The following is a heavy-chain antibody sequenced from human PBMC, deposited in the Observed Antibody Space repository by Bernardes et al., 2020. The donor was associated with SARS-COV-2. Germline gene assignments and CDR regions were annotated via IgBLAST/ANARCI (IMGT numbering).Heavy chain of an antibody. V-gene: IGHV1-18*01. CDR1: GYTFTNYG. CDR2: VSFYNAIT. J-gene: IGHJ6*02. CDR3: ARFEETGYDPYYYGMDV. Sequence: ASVKVSCLAFGYTFTNYGIGWVRQAPGQGLEWMGWVSFYNAITNYAENLQGRVTMTTDTSTSTAYMELKSLRSDDSALYYCARFEETGYDPYYYGMDVWGQGTAVIVSS. D-gene: IGHD3-9*01.